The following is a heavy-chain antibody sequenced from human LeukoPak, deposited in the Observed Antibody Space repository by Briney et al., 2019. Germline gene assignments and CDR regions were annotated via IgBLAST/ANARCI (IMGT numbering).Heavy chain of an antibody. CDR2: ISPTSGGT. Sequence: ASVKVSCKASGYTFTGYYMHWVRQAPGQGLEWMGWISPTSGGTNYAQKFQGRVTMTRDTSISPAYMELSRLRSDDTVVYYCAREAYASGSFRTDYYYMDVWGKGTTVTISS. V-gene: IGHV1-2*02. D-gene: IGHD3-10*01. J-gene: IGHJ6*03. CDR3: AREAYASGSFRTDYYYMDV. CDR1: GYTFTGYY.